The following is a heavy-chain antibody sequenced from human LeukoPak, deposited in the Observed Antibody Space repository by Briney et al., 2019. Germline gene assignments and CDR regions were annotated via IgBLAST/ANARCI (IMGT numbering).Heavy chain of an antibody. CDR1: GYTFTSYD. Sequence: GASVKVSCKASGYTFTSYDINWVRQATGQGLEWMGWMNPNSGNTGYAQKFQGRVTMTRNTSISTAYMELSSLRSEDTAVYYCARDIEVAGTPLDYWGQGTLVTVSS. D-gene: IGHD6-19*01. V-gene: IGHV1-8*01. J-gene: IGHJ4*02. CDR2: MNPNSGNT. CDR3: ARDIEVAGTPLDY.